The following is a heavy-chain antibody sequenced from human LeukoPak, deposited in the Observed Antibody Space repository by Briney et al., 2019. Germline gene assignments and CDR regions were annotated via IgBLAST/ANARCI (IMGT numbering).Heavy chain of an antibody. CDR3: AKWGDYDILTGYYVSDF. D-gene: IGHD3-9*01. J-gene: IGHJ4*02. CDR1: GLIFRNYA. CDR2: ITGSGDTT. Sequence: GGSLRLSCAASGLIFRNYAMSWVRQAPGKGLEWVSAITGSGDTTYYADSVKGRFTISRDNSKNTLYVEMNTLRAEDTAVYYCAKWGDYDILTGYYVSDFWGQGTLVTVSS. V-gene: IGHV3-23*01.